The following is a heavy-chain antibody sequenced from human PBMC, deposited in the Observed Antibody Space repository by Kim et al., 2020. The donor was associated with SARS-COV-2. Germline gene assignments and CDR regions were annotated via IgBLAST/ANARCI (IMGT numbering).Heavy chain of an antibody. CDR3: ARDPLHDYSNWGTYYYYGMDV. J-gene: IGHJ6*02. D-gene: IGHD4-4*01. CDR2: ISAYNGNT. V-gene: IGHV1-18*01. CDR1: GYTFTSYG. Sequence: ASVKVSCKASGYTFTSYGISWVRQAPGQGLEWMGWISAYNGNTNYAQKLQGRVTMTTDTSTSTAYMELRSLRSDDTAVYYCARDPLHDYSNWGTYYYYGMDVWGQGTTVTVSS.